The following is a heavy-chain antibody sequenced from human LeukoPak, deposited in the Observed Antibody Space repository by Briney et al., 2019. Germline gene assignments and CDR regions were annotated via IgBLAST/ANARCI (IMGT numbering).Heavy chain of an antibody. CDR1: GYTFTGYY. J-gene: IGHJ4*02. D-gene: IGHD3-22*01. CDR3: ASAEKYYYDSSGYYSW. CDR2: INPNSGGT. Sequence: ASVKVSCKASGYTFTGYYMHWVRQAPGQGPEWMGWINPNSGGTNYAQKFQGRVTMTRDTSISTAYMELSRLRSDDTAVYYCASAEKYYYDSSGYYSWWGQGTLVTVSS. V-gene: IGHV1-2*02.